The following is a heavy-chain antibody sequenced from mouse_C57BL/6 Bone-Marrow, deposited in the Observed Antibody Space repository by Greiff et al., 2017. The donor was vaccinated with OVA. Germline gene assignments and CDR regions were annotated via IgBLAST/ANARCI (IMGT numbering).Heavy chain of an antibody. J-gene: IGHJ4*01. Sequence: VMLVESGAELVRPGTSVKVSCKASGYAFTNYLIEWVKQRPGQGLEWIGVINPGSGGTNYNEKFKGKATLTADKSSSTAYMQLSSLTSEDSAVYFCARYGSSFYYAMDYWGQGTSVTVSS. D-gene: IGHD1-1*01. V-gene: IGHV1-54*01. CDR1: GYAFTNYL. CDR2: INPGSGGT. CDR3: ARYGSSFYYAMDY.